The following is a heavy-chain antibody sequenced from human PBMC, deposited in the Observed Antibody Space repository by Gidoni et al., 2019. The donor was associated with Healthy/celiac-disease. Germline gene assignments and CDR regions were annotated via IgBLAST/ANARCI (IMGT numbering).Heavy chain of an antibody. CDR1: GYTFTSYG. Sequence: QVQLVQSGAEVKKPGASVKVSCKASGYTFTSYGISWVRQSPGQGLEWMGRISTYNSNTNYAQKLQGRVTMTKDTSTSTANMELRSLRSDDTAVYYCARVKYQPYHASWFDPWGQGTLVTVSS. J-gene: IGHJ5*02. CDR3: ARVKYQPYHASWFDP. CDR2: ISTYNSNT. D-gene: IGHD2-2*01. V-gene: IGHV1-18*01.